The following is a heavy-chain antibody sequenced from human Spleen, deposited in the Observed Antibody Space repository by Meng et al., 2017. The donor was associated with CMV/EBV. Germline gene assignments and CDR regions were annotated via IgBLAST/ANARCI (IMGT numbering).Heavy chain of an antibody. CDR3: ARADFVTIFGVVNHIYGMDV. J-gene: IGHJ6*02. Sequence: ASVKVSCKASGHTFTSYYMHWVRQAPGQGLEWMGIINPSGGSTSYAQKFQGRVTMTRDTSTSTVYMELSSLRSEDTAVYYCARADFVTIFGVVNHIYGMDVWGQGTTVTVSS. CDR1: GHTFTSYY. D-gene: IGHD3-3*01. V-gene: IGHV1-46*01. CDR2: INPSGGST.